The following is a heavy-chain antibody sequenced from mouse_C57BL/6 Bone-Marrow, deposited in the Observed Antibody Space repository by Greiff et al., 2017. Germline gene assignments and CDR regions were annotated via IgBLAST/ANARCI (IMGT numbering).Heavy chain of an antibody. J-gene: IGHJ3*01. CDR3: ALQGYYHWCAY. D-gene: IGHD2-3*01. V-gene: IGHV1-64*01. CDR1: GYTFTSYW. CDR2: IHPNSGST. Sequence: VKLLESGAELVKPGASVKLSCKASGYTFTSYWMHWVKPRPGQGLAWIGMIHPNSGSTNYNEKFKSKATLTVDKSSSTAYMQLSSLTSEDSAVYYCALQGYYHWCAYWGQGTLVTVSA.